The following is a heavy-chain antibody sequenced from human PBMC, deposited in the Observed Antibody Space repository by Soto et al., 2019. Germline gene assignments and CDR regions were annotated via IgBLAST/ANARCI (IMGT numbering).Heavy chain of an antibody. Sequence: GASVKVSCKASGYTFTSYAMHWVRQAPGQRLEWMGWINAGNGNTKYSQKFQGRVTITRDTSASTAYMELSSLRSEDTAVYYCARSIPGRGYSYGLVQEYWGQGTLVTVSS. CDR1: GYTFTSYA. CDR2: INAGNGNT. CDR3: ARSIPGRGYSYGLVQEY. D-gene: IGHD5-18*01. V-gene: IGHV1-3*01. J-gene: IGHJ4*02.